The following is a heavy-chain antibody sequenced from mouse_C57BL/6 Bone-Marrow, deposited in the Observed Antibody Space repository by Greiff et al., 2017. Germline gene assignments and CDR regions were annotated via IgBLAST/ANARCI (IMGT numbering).Heavy chain of an antibody. Sequence: VQLQQSGPGLVKPSQSLSLTCSVTGYSITSGYYWNWIRQFPGNKLEWMGYISYDGSNNYNPSLKNRIPITRDTSKNHFFLKLNSVTTEDTATYYCAREGLYYSNYVYAMDYWGQGTSVTVSS. CDR3: AREGLYYSNYVYAMDY. J-gene: IGHJ4*01. CDR2: ISYDGSN. CDR1: GYSITSGYY. D-gene: IGHD2-5*01. V-gene: IGHV3-6*01.